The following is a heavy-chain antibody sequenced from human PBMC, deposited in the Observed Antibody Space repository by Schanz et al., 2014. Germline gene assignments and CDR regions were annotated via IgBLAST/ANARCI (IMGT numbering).Heavy chain of an antibody. Sequence: VQLVESGGGLVQPGGSLRLSCAASGFTFSSNSMNWVRQAPGKGLEWVGVISYDGSKKSYADSVKGRFTISRDNSKSTLYVEMNSLRVEDTAVYYCAKGRFGELSAFDIWGQGTMVTVSS. CDR1: GFTFSSNS. D-gene: IGHD3-10*01. CDR3: AKGRFGELSAFDI. CDR2: ISYDGSKK. J-gene: IGHJ3*02. V-gene: IGHV3-30*18.